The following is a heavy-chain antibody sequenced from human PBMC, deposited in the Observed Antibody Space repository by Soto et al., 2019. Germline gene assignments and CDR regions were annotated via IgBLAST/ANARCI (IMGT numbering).Heavy chain of an antibody. Sequence: GESLKISCKGSGYGFTSHWVAWVRQMPEKGLEWIGTIYPGDSDTKYSSAFRGHVTISADTSLSTAYLQWRSLEPTDSAIYYCARYSGSYWFAPWGQGTLVTVSS. D-gene: IGHD1-26*01. V-gene: IGHV5-51*01. J-gene: IGHJ5*02. CDR2: IYPGDSDT. CDR1: GYGFTSHW. CDR3: ARYSGSYWFAP.